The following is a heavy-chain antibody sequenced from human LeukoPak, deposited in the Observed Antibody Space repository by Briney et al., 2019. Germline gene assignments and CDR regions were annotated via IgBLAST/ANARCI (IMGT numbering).Heavy chain of an antibody. D-gene: IGHD5-12*01. V-gene: IGHV3-21*06. J-gene: IGHJ4*02. CDR3: ARIFLTYSGYDLNFFDS. Sequence: GGSLRLSCAASGSTFSNYSMTWVRQGPGKGLEWVSSITSLGTHKYYTDSLKGRFTISRDNANNSLYLQMYSLRGEDTAVYYCARIFLTYSGYDLNFFDSWGQGTLVTVSS. CDR2: ITSLGTHK. CDR1: GSTFSNYS.